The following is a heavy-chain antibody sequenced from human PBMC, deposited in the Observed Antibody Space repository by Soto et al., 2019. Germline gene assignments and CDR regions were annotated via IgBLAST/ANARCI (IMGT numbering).Heavy chain of an antibody. Sequence: PGGSLRLSCVGSGFSFANNWMHWVRLAPGQGLMWVSRISSDGSAAVYADSVRGRFTISRDNAKNTLFLEMKSLRVEDTAVYYYARPTSLGGNPFENWGQGTLVTVSS. CDR2: ISSDGSAA. J-gene: IGHJ4*02. D-gene: IGHD3-16*02. CDR1: GFSFANNW. CDR3: ARPTSLGGNPFEN. V-gene: IGHV3-74*01.